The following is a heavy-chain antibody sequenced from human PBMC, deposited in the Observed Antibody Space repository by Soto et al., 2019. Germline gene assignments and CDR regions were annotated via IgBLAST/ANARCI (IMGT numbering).Heavy chain of an antibody. V-gene: IGHV3-21*02. Sequence: EVQLVESGGGLVKPGGSLRLSCAASGFSFSTFTMNWVRQAPGKGLEWVSSIDTSSTYIYYADSVTSRFTISRDNAKNSVYRQMHSLRAEVTSGYYCERQTGCYNRNGGLMDVWGQGTAVTVSS. CDR2: IDTSSTYI. CDR1: GFSFSTFT. J-gene: IGHJ6*02. CDR3: ERQTGCYNRNGGLMDV. D-gene: IGHD1-20*01.